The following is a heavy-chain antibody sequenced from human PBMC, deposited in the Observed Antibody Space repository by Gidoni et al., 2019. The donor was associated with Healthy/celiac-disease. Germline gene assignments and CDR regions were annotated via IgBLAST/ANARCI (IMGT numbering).Heavy chain of an antibody. CDR1: GFTFSRYE. Sequence: EVQLVESGGGLVQPGGSLRLSCAASGFTFSRYEMNWVRQAPGKGLEWVSYISSSGSTIYYADSVKGRFTISRDNAKNSLYLQMNSLRAEDTAVYYCAIDATGTGGSGMDVWGQGTTVTVSS. J-gene: IGHJ6*02. CDR2: ISSSGSTI. D-gene: IGHD1-1*01. CDR3: AIDATGTGGSGMDV. V-gene: IGHV3-48*03.